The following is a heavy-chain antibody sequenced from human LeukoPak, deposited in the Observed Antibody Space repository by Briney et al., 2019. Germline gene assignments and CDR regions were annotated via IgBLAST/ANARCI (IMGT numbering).Heavy chain of an antibody. D-gene: IGHD3-22*01. CDR1: GYTFTGYY. CDR3: GSYDSSGYYSFDY. V-gene: IGHV1-2*02. J-gene: IGHJ4*02. CDR2: INPNSGGT. Sequence: ASVKVSCKASGYTFTGYYMHWVRQAPGQGLEWMGWINPNSGGTNYAQKFQGRVTMTRDTSISTAYMELSRLRSDDTAVYYCGSYDSSGYYSFDYRGQGTLVTVSS.